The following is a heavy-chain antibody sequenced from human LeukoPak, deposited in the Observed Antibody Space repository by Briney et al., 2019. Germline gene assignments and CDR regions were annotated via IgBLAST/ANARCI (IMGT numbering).Heavy chain of an antibody. Sequence: PGGSLRLSCAASGFTFSSYWMSWVRQAPGKGLEWVANIKQDGSEKYYVDSVKGRFTISRDNAKNSLYLQMNSLRAEDTAVYYCARVAAGYCSGGSCLGYFDYWGQGTLVTVSS. J-gene: IGHJ4*02. CDR3: ARVAAGYCSGGSCLGYFDY. CDR2: IKQDGSEK. V-gene: IGHV3-7*01. D-gene: IGHD2-15*01. CDR1: GFTFSSYW.